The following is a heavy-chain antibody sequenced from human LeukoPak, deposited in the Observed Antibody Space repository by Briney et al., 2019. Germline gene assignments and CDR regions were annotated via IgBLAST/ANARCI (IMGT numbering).Heavy chain of an antibody. CDR1: GFTFSSYA. CDR3: AKDYCSGGSCYHQPAIEYFQH. Sequence: PGGSLRLSCAASGFTFSSYAMSWVRQAPGKGLEWVSAISGSGGSTYYADSVKGRFTISRDNSENTLYLQMNSLRAEDTAVYYCAKDYCSGGSCYHQPAIEYFQHWGQGTLVTVSS. J-gene: IGHJ1*01. CDR2: ISGSGGST. V-gene: IGHV3-23*01. D-gene: IGHD2-15*01.